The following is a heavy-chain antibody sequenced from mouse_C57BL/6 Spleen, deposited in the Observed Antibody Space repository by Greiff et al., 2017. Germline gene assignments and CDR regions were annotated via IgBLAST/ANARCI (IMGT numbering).Heavy chain of an antibody. Sequence: QVQLQQPGAELVRPGTSVKFSCKASGYTFTSYWMHWVKQRPGQGLEWIGVIDPSDSYTNYNQKFKGKATLTVDTSSSTAYMQLSSLTSEDSAVYYCARAPYYYGSSLDYWGQGTTLAVSS. CDR1: GYTFTSYW. CDR2: IDPSDSYT. D-gene: IGHD1-1*01. J-gene: IGHJ2*01. V-gene: IGHV1-59*01. CDR3: ARAPYYYGSSLDY.